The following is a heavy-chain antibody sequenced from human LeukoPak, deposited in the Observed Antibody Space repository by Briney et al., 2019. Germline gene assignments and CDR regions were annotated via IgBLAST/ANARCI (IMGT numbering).Heavy chain of an antibody. J-gene: IGHJ3*02. CDR3: AKTPKDSSGYYYAFDT. D-gene: IGHD3-22*01. V-gene: IGHV3-23*01. CDR2: ISGSGGST. Sequence: PGGSLRLSCAASGFTFSSYAMSWVRQAPGKGVEWVSAISGSGGSTYYADSVKGRFTISRDNSKNTLYLQMNSLRAEDTAVYYCAKTPKDSSGYYYAFDTWGQGTMVTASS. CDR1: GFTFSSYA.